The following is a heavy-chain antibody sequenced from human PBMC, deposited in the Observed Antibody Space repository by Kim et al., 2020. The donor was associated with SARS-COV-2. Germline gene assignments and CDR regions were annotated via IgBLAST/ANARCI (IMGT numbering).Heavy chain of an antibody. CDR2: IKEDGTVT. D-gene: IGHD6-13*01. Sequence: GGSLRLSCAASGFTFNTWMNWVRQALGKGLEWVANIKEDGTVTYYVDSVKGRFTISRDNAKSSLDLQMDSLRAEDTAVYYCAAAFDYWGQGTLVTVSS. CDR3: AAAFDY. V-gene: IGHV3-7*03. J-gene: IGHJ4*02. CDR1: GFTFNTW.